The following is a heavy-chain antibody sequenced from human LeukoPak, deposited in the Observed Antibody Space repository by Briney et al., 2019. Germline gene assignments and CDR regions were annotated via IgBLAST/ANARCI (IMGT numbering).Heavy chain of an antibody. D-gene: IGHD3-22*01. J-gene: IGHJ4*02. V-gene: IGHV4-61*01. CDR2: IYYSGSN. CDR1: GGSVSSGSYY. CDR3: ARGGYGEYYYDSSGYYLFDY. Sequence: KPSETLSLTCTVSGGSVSSGSYYWSWIRPPPGKGLKWIGSIYYSGSNNHNPPLKSRVTISVDTSKNQFSLKLSSVTAADTAVYYCARGGYGEYYYDSSGYYLFDYWGQGTLVTVSS.